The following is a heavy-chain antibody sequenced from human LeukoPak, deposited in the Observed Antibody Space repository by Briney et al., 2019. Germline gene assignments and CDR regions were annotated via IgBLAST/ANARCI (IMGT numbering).Heavy chain of an antibody. CDR3: AKGATTFDSFDY. J-gene: IGHJ4*02. CDR1: GFTFSSNA. Sequence: GGSLRLSCAASGFTFSSNAMSWVRQAPGKGLEWVSAISGSASSTYYEDSAKGRFTISRDNSKNTLYLQMNSLRAEDTAVYYCAKGATTFDSFDYWGQGTLVTVSS. D-gene: IGHD1-26*01. CDR2: ISGSASST. V-gene: IGHV3-23*01.